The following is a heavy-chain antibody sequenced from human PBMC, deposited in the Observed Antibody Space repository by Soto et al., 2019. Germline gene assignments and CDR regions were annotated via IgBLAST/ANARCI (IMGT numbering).Heavy chain of an antibody. CDR1: GGSFEEFY. D-gene: IGHD1-1*01. CDR2: ISHDGGT. V-gene: IGHV4-34*01. Sequence: SETLSLTCAFYGGSFEEFYWSWVRQSPGKGLEWVGEISHDGGTNYSPSLASRISISVDTSKNQFSLHLRSVTAADTGLYYCSRGQLVWYGNLTPYHRDMDVWGQGTTVTVSS. J-gene: IGHJ6*02. CDR3: SRGQLVWYGNLTPYHRDMDV.